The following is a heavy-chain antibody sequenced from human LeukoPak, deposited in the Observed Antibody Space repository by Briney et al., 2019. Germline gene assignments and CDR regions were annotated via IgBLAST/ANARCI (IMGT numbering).Heavy chain of an antibody. CDR3: ARGLYSGTYLDY. CDR2: VHSDGSTT. J-gene: IGHJ4*02. Sequence: GGSLRLSCAASGFTFSRYWMHWVRQAPGKGLVWVSRVHSDGSTTTYADSVKGRFTISRDNAKNTLYLQMNSLRAEDTAVYYCARGLYSGTYLDYWGQGTLVTVSS. D-gene: IGHD1-26*01. V-gene: IGHV3-74*03. CDR1: GFTFSRYW.